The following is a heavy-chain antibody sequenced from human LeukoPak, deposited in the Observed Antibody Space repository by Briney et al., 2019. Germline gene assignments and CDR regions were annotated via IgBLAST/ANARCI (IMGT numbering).Heavy chain of an antibody. CDR3: AREGAAAGMGYYGMDV. Sequence: GGSLRLSCAASGFTFSSYWMSWVRQAPGKGLEWVANIKQDGSEKYYVDSVKGRFTISRDNAKNSLYLQMNSLRAKDTAVYYCAREGAAAGMGYYGMDVWGQGTTVTVSS. V-gene: IGHV3-7*01. D-gene: IGHD6-13*01. CDR1: GFTFSSYW. CDR2: IKQDGSEK. J-gene: IGHJ6*02.